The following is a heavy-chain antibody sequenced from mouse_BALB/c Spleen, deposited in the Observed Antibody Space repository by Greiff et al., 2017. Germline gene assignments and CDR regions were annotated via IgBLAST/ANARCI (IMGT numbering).Heavy chain of an antibody. CDR2: IYPGNVNT. CDR3: ARGTGDGYPFAY. J-gene: IGHJ3*01. CDR1: GYTFTSYY. V-gene: IGHV1S56*01. Sequence: VQLVESGPELVKPGASVRISCTASGYTFTSYYIHWVKQRPGQGLEWIGWIYPGNVNTKYNEKFKGKATMTADKSSSTAYMQLSSLTSEDSAVYFGARGTGDGYPFAYWGQGTLVTVSA. D-gene: IGHD2-3*01.